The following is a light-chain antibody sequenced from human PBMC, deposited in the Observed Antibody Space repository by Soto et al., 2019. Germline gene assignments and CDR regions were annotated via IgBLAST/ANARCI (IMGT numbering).Light chain of an antibody. Sequence: DIQMTQSPSSVSASVGDRVTITCRASQGISNWLAWYQQKPGKAPKLLIYAASSLQSGVPSRFSDSGSGTDFTLTISSLQPEDFATYSCQQGNSFPVTFGQGTRLEIK. CDR2: AAS. J-gene: IGKJ5*01. CDR3: QQGNSFPVT. V-gene: IGKV1-12*01. CDR1: QGISNW.